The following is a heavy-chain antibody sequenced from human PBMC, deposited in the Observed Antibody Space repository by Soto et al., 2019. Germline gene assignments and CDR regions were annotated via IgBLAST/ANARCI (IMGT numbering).Heavy chain of an antibody. J-gene: IGHJ4*02. CDR1: GGSISSGGYY. D-gene: IGHD3-22*01. CDR3: ARAAPDYYDSSGYDYYFDY. CDR2: IYYSGST. V-gene: IGHV4-31*03. Sequence: PSETLSLTCTVSGGSISSGGYYWSWIRQHPGKGLEWIGYIYYSGSTYYNPSLKSRVTISVDTSKNQFSLKLSSVTAADTAVYYCARAAPDYYDSSGYDYYFDYSGQGTLVIGSS.